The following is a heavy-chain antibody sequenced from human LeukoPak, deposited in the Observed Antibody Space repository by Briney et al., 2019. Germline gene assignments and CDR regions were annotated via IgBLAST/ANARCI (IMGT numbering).Heavy chain of an antibody. J-gene: IGHJ6*02. CDR3: ARSGYYHYYGLDV. CDR1: GFTFSSYD. Sequence: GGSLRLSCAASGFTFSSYDMHWDRQTTGKGLEWVSAIGTADDTFYPDSVKGRFTISRDDAKNSLYLQMNNLRVGDTAVYYCARSGYYHYYGLDVWGQGTTVTVSS. V-gene: IGHV3-13*04. CDR2: IGTADDT.